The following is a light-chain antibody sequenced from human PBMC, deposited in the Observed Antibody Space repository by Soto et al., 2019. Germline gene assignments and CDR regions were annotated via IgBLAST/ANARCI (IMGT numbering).Light chain of an antibody. CDR3: LSYTSSGTYV. Sequence: QSALTQPASVSGSPGQSITISCTGTSSDVANYKYVSWYQHHPGKATQLMIYELSTRPSGVSNRFPGSKSGNTASLPISGLPAEDEPDYYCLSYTSSGTYVFGTGTKVTVL. CDR1: SSDVANYKY. J-gene: IGLJ1*01. V-gene: IGLV2-14*01. CDR2: ELS.